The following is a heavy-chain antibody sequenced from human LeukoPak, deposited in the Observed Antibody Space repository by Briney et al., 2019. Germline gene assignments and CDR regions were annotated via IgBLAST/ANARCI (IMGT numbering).Heavy chain of an antibody. CDR2: INPNSGGT. Sequence: ASVKVSCKASGYTFTNYGISWVRQAPGQGLEWMGWINPNSGGTNYAQKFQGRVTMTRDTSISTAYMELSRLRSDDTAVYYCARDTIRGYYDSSGYYYYWGQGTLVTVSS. CDR3: ARDTIRGYYDSSGYYYY. J-gene: IGHJ4*02. D-gene: IGHD3-22*01. V-gene: IGHV1-2*02. CDR1: GYTFTNYG.